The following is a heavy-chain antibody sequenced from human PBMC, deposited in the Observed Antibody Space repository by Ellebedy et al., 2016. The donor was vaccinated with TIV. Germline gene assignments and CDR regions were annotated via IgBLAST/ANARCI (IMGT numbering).Heavy chain of an antibody. Sequence: GGSLRLXXAASGFTFRNYDMDWVRQAPGKGLEWISYISGSSTTSTTTIFYADSVRGRFTISRDNAKNSLYLQMNSLRVDDTAVYYCARGHMKYQLIRFDSWGRGTLVTVSS. CDR3: ARGHMKYQLIRFDS. J-gene: IGHJ4*02. D-gene: IGHD2-2*01. CDR2: ISGSSTTSTTTI. V-gene: IGHV3-48*01. CDR1: GFTFRNYD.